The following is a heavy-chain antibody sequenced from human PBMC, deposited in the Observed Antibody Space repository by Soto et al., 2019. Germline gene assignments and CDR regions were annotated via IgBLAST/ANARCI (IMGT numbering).Heavy chain of an antibody. CDR1: GFTFSSHA. D-gene: IGHD2-8*01. V-gene: IGHV3-23*01. CDR3: AKHAGRTPPDAFDI. Sequence: PGGSLRLSCAASGFTFSSHAMSWIRQAPGMGLEWVSGISPSGDTTYYADSVMGRFTISRDKSKNTLYLQMNSLRAEDTALYYCAKHAGRTPPDAFDIWGQRTMVPVSS. CDR2: ISPSGDTT. J-gene: IGHJ3*02.